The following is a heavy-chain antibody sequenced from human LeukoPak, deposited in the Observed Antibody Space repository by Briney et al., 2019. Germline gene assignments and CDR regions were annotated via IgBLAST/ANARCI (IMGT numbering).Heavy chain of an antibody. Sequence: GGSLRLSCAASGFTFSSYGMHWVRQAPGKGLEWVAVISYDGSNKYYADSVKGRFTISRDNPKNTLYLQMNSLRAEDTAVYYCANGFSYDSSGYYPTPIDYWGQGTLVTVSS. D-gene: IGHD3-22*01. CDR2: ISYDGSNK. CDR1: GFTFSSYG. J-gene: IGHJ4*02. CDR3: ANGFSYDSSGYYPTPIDY. V-gene: IGHV3-30*18.